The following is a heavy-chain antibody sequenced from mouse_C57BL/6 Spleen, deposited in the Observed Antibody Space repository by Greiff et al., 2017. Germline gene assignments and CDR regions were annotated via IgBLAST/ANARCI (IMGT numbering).Heavy chain of an antibody. CDR1: GYTFTSYW. CDR2: IDPSDSET. Sequence: QVQLKQPGAELVRPGSSVKLSCKASGYTFTSYWMHWVKQRPIQGLEWIGNIDPSDSETHYNQKFKDKATLTVDKSSSTAYMQLSSLTSEDSAVYYCARNGWLHAMDYWGQGTSVTVSS. J-gene: IGHJ4*01. V-gene: IGHV1-52*01. CDR3: ARNGWLHAMDY. D-gene: IGHD2-3*01.